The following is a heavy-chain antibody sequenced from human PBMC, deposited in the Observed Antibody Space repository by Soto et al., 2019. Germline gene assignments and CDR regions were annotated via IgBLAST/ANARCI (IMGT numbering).Heavy chain of an antibody. D-gene: IGHD2-2*01. V-gene: IGHV3-30-3*01. CDR1: GFTFSSYA. CDR3: ARGRYCSSTSCFRGAIWFDP. J-gene: IGHJ5*02. CDR2: ISYDGSNK. Sequence: ESGGGVVPPGRSLRLSCAASGFTFSSYAMHWVRQAPGKGLEWVAVISYDGSNKYYADSVKGRFTISRDNSKNTLYLQMNSLRAEDTAVYYCARGRYCSSTSCFRGAIWFDPWGQGTLVTVSS.